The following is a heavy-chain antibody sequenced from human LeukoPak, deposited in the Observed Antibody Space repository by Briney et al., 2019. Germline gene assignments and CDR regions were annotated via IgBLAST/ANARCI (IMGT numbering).Heavy chain of an antibody. CDR2: ISGSGGST. CDR3: AKGLSQWLVPGGFDY. CDR1: GFTFSSYA. Sequence: GGSLRLSCAASGFTFSSYAMSWVRQAPGKGLEWVSAISGSGGSTYYADSVKGRFTISRDNSKNTLYLQMNSLRAEDTAVYYCAKGLSQWLVPGGFDYWGQGTLVTVSS. D-gene: IGHD6-19*01. J-gene: IGHJ4*02. V-gene: IGHV3-23*01.